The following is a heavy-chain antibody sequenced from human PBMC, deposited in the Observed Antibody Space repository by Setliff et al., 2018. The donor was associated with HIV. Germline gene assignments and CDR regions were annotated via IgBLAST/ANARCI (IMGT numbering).Heavy chain of an antibody. CDR3: ARGSFGDYEGSAEYLQH. CDR2: IYTSGST. CDR1: GGSISSYY. D-gene: IGHD3-16*01. Sequence: SETLSLTCTVSGGSISSYYWNWIRQPADKELEWIGRIYTSGSTNYNPSLKSRVTMSVDTSKNQFSLKLSSVTAADTAVYYCARGSFGDYEGSAEYLQHWGQGILVTVSS. J-gene: IGHJ1*01. V-gene: IGHV4-4*07.